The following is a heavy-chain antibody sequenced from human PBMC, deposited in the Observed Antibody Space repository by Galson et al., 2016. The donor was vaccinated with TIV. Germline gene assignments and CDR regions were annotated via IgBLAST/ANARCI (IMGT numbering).Heavy chain of an antibody. D-gene: IGHD5-18*01. Sequence: SLRLSCAASGFTFSAYAMTWVRQGPGKGLEWVSLVSGSGYSTYYADSVKGRFTISRDNSKNTAYLQMSGLKDEDTAVYYCAKGAAWDTSMGWLGFWFDYWGQGTPVTVS. CDR3: AKGAAWDTSMGWLGFWFDY. CDR1: GFTFSAYA. J-gene: IGHJ4*02. V-gene: IGHV3-23*01. CDR2: VSGSGYST.